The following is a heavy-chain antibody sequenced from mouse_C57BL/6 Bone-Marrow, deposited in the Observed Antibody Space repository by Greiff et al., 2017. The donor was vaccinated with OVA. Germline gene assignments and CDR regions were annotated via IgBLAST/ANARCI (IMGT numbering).Heavy chain of an antibody. CDR2: IDPETGGT. Sequence: VQLQQSGAELVRPGASVTLSCKASGYTFTDYEMHWVKQTPVHGLEWIGAIDPETGGTAYTQKFKGKAIMTADKSSSTAYLELRILTSEDSAFYYCTSPFYYGSPYLYFDVWGTGTTVTVSS. CDR3: TSPFYYGSPYLYFDV. CDR1: GYTFTDYE. D-gene: IGHD1-1*01. V-gene: IGHV1-15*01. J-gene: IGHJ1*03.